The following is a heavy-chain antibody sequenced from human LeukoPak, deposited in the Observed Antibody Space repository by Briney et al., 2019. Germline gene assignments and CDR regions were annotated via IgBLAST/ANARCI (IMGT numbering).Heavy chain of an antibody. CDR1: GGSFSGYY. D-gene: IGHD2-15*01. CDR2: INHRGRT. CDR3: ARGASVVGLGY. V-gene: IGHV4-34*01. J-gene: IGHJ4*02. Sequence: SETLSLTCAVYGGSFSGYYWSWIRQPPGKGLEWIGEINHRGRTKYNPSLKSRVTISVDTSKNQFSLKLSSVTAADTAVYYCARGASVVGLGYWGQGTLVTVSS.